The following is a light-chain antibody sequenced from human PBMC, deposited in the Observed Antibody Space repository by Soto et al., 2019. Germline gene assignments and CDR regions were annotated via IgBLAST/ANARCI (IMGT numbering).Light chain of an antibody. CDR2: LGS. CDR3: MQALQGVT. CDR1: QSLLHSNGYNY. J-gene: IGKJ4*01. Sequence: DIVMTQSPLSLPVTPGEPASISCRSSQSLLHSNGYNYLDWYLQKPGQSPQLLIYLGSNRASGVPDRFSGSGSGTDFTLKISRVEAEDVRVYYCMQALQGVTFGGGTKVEIK. V-gene: IGKV2-28*01.